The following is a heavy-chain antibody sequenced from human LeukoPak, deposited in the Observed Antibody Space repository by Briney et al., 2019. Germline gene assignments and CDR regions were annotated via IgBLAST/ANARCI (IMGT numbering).Heavy chain of an antibody. D-gene: IGHD3-3*01. J-gene: IGHJ6*03. V-gene: IGHV1-46*01. CDR2: INPSGGST. CDR3: ARAAAELYDLHYMDV. Sequence: ASVKVSCKASGYTFTSYYMHWVRQAPGQGLEWMGIINPSGGSTSYAQKFQGRVTITADESTSTAYMELSSLRSEDTAVYYCARAAAELYDLHYMDVWGKGTTVTVSS. CDR1: GYTFTSYY.